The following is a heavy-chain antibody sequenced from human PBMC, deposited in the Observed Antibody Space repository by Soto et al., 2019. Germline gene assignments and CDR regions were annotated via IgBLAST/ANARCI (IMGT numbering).Heavy chain of an antibody. CDR1: GYVITNGYH. J-gene: IGHJ6*02. CDR3: TRIYCTTTSCFINGMDV. V-gene: IGHV4-38-2*01. Sequence: SSETLSLTCAVSGYVITNGYHWGWIRQPPGKELEWIGIISHRGDTYYNPSLKSRVTISIDTAKNHLSLILSSVTAADTATYYCTRIYCTTTSCFINGMDVWGQGTTVTVCS. CDR2: ISHRGDT. D-gene: IGHD2-2*01.